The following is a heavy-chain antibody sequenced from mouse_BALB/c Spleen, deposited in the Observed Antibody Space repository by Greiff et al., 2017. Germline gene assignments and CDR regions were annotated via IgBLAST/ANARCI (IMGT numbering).Heavy chain of an antibody. CDR3: ARYGHYYAMDY. J-gene: IGHJ4*01. CDR2: ISSGSSTT. CDR1: GFTFSSFG. V-gene: IGHV5-17*02. Sequence: DVKLVESGGGLVQPGGSRKLSCAASGFTFSSFGMHWVRQAPEKGLEWVAYISSGSSTTYYADTLKGRSTISRDNPKNTLFLQMTSLRSEDTAMYYCARYGHYYAMDYWGQGTSVTVSS. D-gene: IGHD1-1*02.